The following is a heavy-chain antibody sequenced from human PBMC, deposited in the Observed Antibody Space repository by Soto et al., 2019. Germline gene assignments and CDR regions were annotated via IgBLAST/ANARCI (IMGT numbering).Heavy chain of an antibody. J-gene: IGHJ4*02. V-gene: IGHV3-23*01. CDR3: ATGGRQCLAIFDY. CDR2: ISGSGGST. D-gene: IGHD6-19*01. CDR1: GFTFSSYA. Sequence: GGSLRLSCAASGFTFSSYAMSWVRQAPGKGLEWGSAISGSGGSTYYADSAKGRFTISRDNSKNTLYLQMNSLRAEDTAVYYRATGGRQCLAIFDYWGQGTLVTVSS.